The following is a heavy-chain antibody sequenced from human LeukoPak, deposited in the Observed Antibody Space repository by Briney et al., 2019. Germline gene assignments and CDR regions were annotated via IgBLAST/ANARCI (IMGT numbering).Heavy chain of an antibody. D-gene: IGHD3-10*01. J-gene: IGHJ5*02. CDR1: GFTFSSYA. CDR2: ISGSGGST. V-gene: IGHV3-23*01. CDR3: ARVSGSLGGFDP. Sequence: GGSLRLSCAASGFTFSSYAMSWVRQAPGKGLEWVSAISGSGGSTYYADSVKGRFTISRDNSKNTLYLQMNSLRAEDTAVYYCARVSGSLGGFDPWGQGTLVTVPS.